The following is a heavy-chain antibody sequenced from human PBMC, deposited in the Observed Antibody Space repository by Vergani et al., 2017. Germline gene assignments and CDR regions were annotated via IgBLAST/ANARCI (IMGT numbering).Heavy chain of an antibody. D-gene: IGHD3-3*01. CDR3: ARSGRWSGYHFDD. V-gene: IGHV3-48*03. J-gene: IGHJ4*02. CDR2: ISSSGSTI. CDR1: GFTFSSYE. Sequence: EVQLVESGGGLVQPGGSLRLSCAASGFTFSSYEMNWVRQAPGKGLEWVSYISSSGSTIYYADSVKGRFTISRDNAKNSLYLQMNSLRAEDTAVYYCARSGRWSGYHFDDWGQGTLVTVSS.